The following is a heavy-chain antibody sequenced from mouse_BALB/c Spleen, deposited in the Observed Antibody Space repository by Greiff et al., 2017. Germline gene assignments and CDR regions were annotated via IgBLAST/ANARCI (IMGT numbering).Heavy chain of an antibody. J-gene: IGHJ3*01. Sequence: QVQLKESGPGLVAPSQSLSITCTVSGISLTSYGVHWVRQPPGKGLEWLGVIWAGGSTNYNSALMSRLSISKDNSKSQVFLKMNSLQTDDTAMYYCARDSDSSGYGWFAYWGQGTLVTVSA. CDR3: ARDSDSSGYGWFAY. D-gene: IGHD3-2*01. CDR1: GISLTSYG. V-gene: IGHV2-9*02. CDR2: IWAGGST.